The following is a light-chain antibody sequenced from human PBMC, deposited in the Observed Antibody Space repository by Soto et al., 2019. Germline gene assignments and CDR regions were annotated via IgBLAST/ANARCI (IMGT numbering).Light chain of an antibody. Sequence: DIPMTQSPSSLSASVGDRVTITCQASQDISDFLNWYQQKPGKAPKLLIYDASNLEAGVPSRFSGSGSGTDFTFTISSLQPADIATYYCQQYNNLPLTFGGGTKVEIK. J-gene: IGKJ4*01. CDR3: QQYNNLPLT. V-gene: IGKV1-33*01. CDR1: QDISDF. CDR2: DAS.